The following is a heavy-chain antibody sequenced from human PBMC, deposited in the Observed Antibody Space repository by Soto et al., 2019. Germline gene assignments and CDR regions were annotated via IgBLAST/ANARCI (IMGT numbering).Heavy chain of an antibody. CDR1: GGSFSGYY. CDR3: ARGSPHRDY. V-gene: IGHV4-34*01. Sequence: SDTLSLTCAVYGGSFSGYYWSWIRQPPGKGLEWIGEINHSGSTNYNPSLKSRVTISVDTSKNQFSLKLSSVTAADTAVYYCARGSPHRDYCGQGNLVIV. J-gene: IGHJ4*02. CDR2: INHSGST.